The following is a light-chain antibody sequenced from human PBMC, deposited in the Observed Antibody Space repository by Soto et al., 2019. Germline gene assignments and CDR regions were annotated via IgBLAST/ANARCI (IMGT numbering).Light chain of an antibody. V-gene: IGKV3-20*01. CDR1: QSVSSSY. CDR2: GAS. CDR3: QQYDSSPYT. J-gene: IGKJ2*01. Sequence: EIVLTQSPGTLSLSPGERVTLSCRASQSVSSSYLAWYQQKPGQAPRLLIYGASSRATGIPDRFSGSGSGTEFTLTISRLEPEDFAVYYCQQYDSSPYTFGQGTKLEIK.